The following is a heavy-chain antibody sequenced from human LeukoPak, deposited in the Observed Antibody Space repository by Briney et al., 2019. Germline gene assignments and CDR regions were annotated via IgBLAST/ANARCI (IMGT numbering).Heavy chain of an antibody. CDR1: GDSISRGSYY. D-gene: IGHD5-24*01. CDR3: ARELFRSYNYGEGDYFDY. J-gene: IGHJ4*02. Sequence: SETLSLTCTVSGDSISRGSYYWSWIRKPAGKGLEWIGRMYIRGSTNYNPSLKSRVSISLDLSKNQFSLRLNSATAADTAVYYCARELFRSYNYGEGDYFDYWGQGILVTVSS. V-gene: IGHV4-61*02. CDR2: MYIRGST.